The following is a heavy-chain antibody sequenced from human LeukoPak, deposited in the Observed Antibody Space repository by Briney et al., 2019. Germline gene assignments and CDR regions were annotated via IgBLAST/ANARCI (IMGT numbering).Heavy chain of an antibody. CDR3: AKELTTERTPGVDS. V-gene: IGHV3-33*06. D-gene: IGHD4-17*01. CDR2: IWYDGSNK. Sequence: GGSLRLSCAASVLTFSSYGMHWVRQAPGKGLEWVAVIWYDGSNKYYADSVKGRFTISRDNSKKTLYLQVNSLRAEDTAVYFCAKELTTERTPGVDSWGQGTLVTVSS. CDR1: VLTFSSYG. J-gene: IGHJ4*02.